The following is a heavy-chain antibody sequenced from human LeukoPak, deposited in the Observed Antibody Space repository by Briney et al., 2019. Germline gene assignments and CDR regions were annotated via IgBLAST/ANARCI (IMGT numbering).Heavy chain of an antibody. CDR2: IWYDGSNK. Sequence: PGGSLRLSCAASGFTFSSYGIHWVRQAPGKGLEWVAVIWYDGSNKYYADSVKGRFTISRDNSKNSLYLQMNSLRTEDTALYYCAKDYCSSTSCYIDCWGQGTLVTVSS. V-gene: IGHV3-33*03. D-gene: IGHD2-2*02. CDR3: AKDYCSSTSCYIDC. J-gene: IGHJ4*02. CDR1: GFTFSSYG.